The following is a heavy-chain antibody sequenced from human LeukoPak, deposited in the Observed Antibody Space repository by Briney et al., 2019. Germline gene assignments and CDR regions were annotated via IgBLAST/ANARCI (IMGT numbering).Heavy chain of an antibody. V-gene: IGHV3-53*04. CDR3: ARRQLELLDY. J-gene: IGHJ4*02. D-gene: IGHD1-1*01. CDR2: IYSGGST. CDR1: GFTLSSNY. Sequence: GGSLRLSCAASGFTLSSNYMSWVRQAPGKGLEWVSVIYSGGSTYYADSVKGRFTISRHNSKNTLYLQMNSLRAEDTAVYHCARRQLELLDYWGQGTLVTVSS.